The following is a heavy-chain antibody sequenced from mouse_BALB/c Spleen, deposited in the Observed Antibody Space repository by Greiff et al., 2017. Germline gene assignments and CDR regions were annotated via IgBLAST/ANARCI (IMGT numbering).Heavy chain of an antibody. Sequence: VQLQESGAELAKPGASVKMSCKASGYTFTSYWMHWVKQRPGQGLEWIGYINPSTGYTEYNQKFKDKATLTADKSSSTAYMQLSSLTSEDSAVYYCAKNTTVPYWYFDVWGAGTTVTVSS. J-gene: IGHJ1*01. CDR3: AKNTTVPYWYFDV. D-gene: IGHD1-1*01. CDR2: INPSTGYT. V-gene: IGHV1-7*01. CDR1: GYTFTSYW.